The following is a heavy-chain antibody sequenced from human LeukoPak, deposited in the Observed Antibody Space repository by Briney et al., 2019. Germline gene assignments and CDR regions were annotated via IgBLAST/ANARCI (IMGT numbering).Heavy chain of an antibody. J-gene: IGHJ4*02. D-gene: IGHD5-18*01. CDR2: ISYDGSNK. V-gene: IGHV3-30-3*01. Sequence: GRSLRLSCAASRFTFSSYAMHWVRQAPGKGLEWVAVISYDGSNKYYADSVKGRFTISRDNSKNTLYLQMNSLRAEDTAVYYCARDFSEAAMVGSACDYWGQGTLVTVSS. CDR3: ARDFSEAAMVGSACDY. CDR1: RFTFSSYA.